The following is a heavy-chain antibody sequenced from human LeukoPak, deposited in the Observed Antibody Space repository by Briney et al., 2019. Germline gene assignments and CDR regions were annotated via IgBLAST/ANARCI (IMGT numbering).Heavy chain of an antibody. V-gene: IGHV4-39*07. CDR1: GGSISSSSYY. D-gene: IGHD5-18*01. J-gene: IGHJ4*02. Sequence: SETLSLTCTVSGGSISSSSYYWGWIRQPPGKGLEWIGSIYYSGSTYYNPSLKSRVTISVDTSKNQFSLKLSSVTAADTAVYYCARSAADTAMVPYYWGQGTLVTVSS. CDR3: ARSAADTAMVPYY. CDR2: IYYSGST.